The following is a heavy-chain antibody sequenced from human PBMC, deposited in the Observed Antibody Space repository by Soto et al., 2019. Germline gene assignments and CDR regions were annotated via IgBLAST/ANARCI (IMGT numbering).Heavy chain of an antibody. CDR1: GFTFGDYA. CDR2: ISWNSGSI. CDR3: AKSHTTSGWYVTTDY. V-gene: IGHV3-9*01. J-gene: IGHJ4*02. Sequence: EVQLVESGGGLVQPGRSLRLSCAASGFTFGDYAMRWVRQAPGKGLEWVSAISWNSGSIDYADSVKGRFTISRDNAKNSLYLQMNSLRAEDTALYYCAKSHTTSGWYVTTDYWGQGTRVTVSS. D-gene: IGHD6-19*01.